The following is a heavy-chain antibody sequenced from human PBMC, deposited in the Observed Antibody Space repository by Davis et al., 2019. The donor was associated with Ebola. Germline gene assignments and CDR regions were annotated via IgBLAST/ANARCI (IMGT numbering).Heavy chain of an antibody. D-gene: IGHD4-17*01. CDR1: GFIFSTYA. Sequence: GGSLRLSCSASGFIFSTYAMSWVRQAPGKGLEWVSTYGTSADTYYADSVQGRFTISRDNSKNTLYLQMNSLRAEDTAIYYCARGAYGDYIVKAFDIWGQGTKVTVSS. CDR2: GTSADT. V-gene: IGHV3-23*01. CDR3: ARGAYGDYIVKAFDI. J-gene: IGHJ3*02.